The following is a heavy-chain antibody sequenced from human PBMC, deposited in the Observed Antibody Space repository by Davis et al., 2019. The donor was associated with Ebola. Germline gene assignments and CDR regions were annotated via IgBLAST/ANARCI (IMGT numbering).Heavy chain of an antibody. CDR2: ISYDGSNK. CDR3: AREDATGYFDH. Sequence: GESLKISCAASGFLLSNYAMHWVRQAPGKGLEWVAIISYDGSNKYYADSVKGRLTISRDNSKNTLYLQMNSLRGEDTALYYCAREDATGYFDHWGQGTLVTVSS. CDR1: GFLLSNYA. J-gene: IGHJ4*02. V-gene: IGHV3-30*04.